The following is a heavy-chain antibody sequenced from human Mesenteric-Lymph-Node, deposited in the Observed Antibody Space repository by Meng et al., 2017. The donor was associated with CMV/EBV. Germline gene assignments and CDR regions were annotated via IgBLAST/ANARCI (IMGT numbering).Heavy chain of an antibody. CDR3: ALIYRITGTTGYFDY. CDR2: IFYTGST. Sequence: SETLSLTCTVSGGSISSSTYYWGWIRQPPGKGLEWIGSIFYTGSTYYNPSLTSRVTISVDTSKNQFSLKLSSVTAADTAVYYCALIYRITGTTGYFDYWGQGTLVTVSS. D-gene: IGHD1-7*01. CDR1: GGSISSSTYY. J-gene: IGHJ4*02. V-gene: IGHV4-39*01.